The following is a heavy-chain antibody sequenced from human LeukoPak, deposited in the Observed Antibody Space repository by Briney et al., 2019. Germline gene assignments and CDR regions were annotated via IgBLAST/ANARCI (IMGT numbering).Heavy chain of an antibody. V-gene: IGHV3-23*01. D-gene: IGHD5-18*01. CDR3: AKDKGPYSFGLSPFDS. CDR1: GFTFSSYA. CDR2: INGGGGST. J-gene: IGHJ4*02. Sequence: GGSLRLSCGASGFTFSSYAMSWVRQAPGKGLEWVSAINGGGGSTYYAVSVKGRFTISRDNSKNTLYLQMNSLRAEDTAVYYCAKDKGPYSFGLSPFDSWGQGTLVTVSS.